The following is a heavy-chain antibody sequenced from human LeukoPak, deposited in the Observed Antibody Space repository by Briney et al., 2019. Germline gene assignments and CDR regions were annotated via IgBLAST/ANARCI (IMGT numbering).Heavy chain of an antibody. CDR1: GFTFSSYS. V-gene: IGHV3-21*01. CDR3: ARGGSGYSYGYYYYYYMDV. CDR2: ISSSSSYI. Sequence: GGSLRLSCAASGFTFSSYSMNWVRQAPGKGLEWVSYISSSSSYIYYADSVKGRFTISRDNAKNSLYLQMNSLRAEDTAVYYCARGGSGYSYGYYYYYYMDVWGKGTTVTVSS. J-gene: IGHJ6*03. D-gene: IGHD5-18*01.